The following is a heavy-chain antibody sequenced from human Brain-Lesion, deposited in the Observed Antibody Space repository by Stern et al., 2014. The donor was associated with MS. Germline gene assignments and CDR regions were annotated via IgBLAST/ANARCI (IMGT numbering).Heavy chain of an antibody. CDR3: ATYYYVSTGYNDF. CDR1: GYTFTGYY. D-gene: IGHD3-22*01. V-gene: IGHV1-2*04. J-gene: IGHJ4*02. CDR2: INPKSGGT. Sequence: QVQLGQSGAEVKKPGASVKVSCKASGYTFTGYYMHWVRQAPGQGLEWMGWINPKSGGTNYAQKFQGWVTMTRDTSINTAYMELSRLRSDDTAVYYCATYYYVSTGYNDFWGQGTLVTVSS.